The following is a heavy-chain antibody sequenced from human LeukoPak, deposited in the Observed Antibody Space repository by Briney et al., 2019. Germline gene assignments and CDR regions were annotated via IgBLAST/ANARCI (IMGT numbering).Heavy chain of an antibody. Sequence: ASVKVSCKASGYTFTDHYMHWVRQAPGQGLEWMGWINPNSGGTNYAQKFQGRVTMTRDTSISTAYMELSRLRSDDTAVYYCARGRVMVYATPDAFDIWGQGTMVTVSS. CDR2: INPNSGGT. J-gene: IGHJ3*02. D-gene: IGHD2-8*01. V-gene: IGHV1-2*02. CDR1: GYTFTDHY. CDR3: ARGRVMVYATPDAFDI.